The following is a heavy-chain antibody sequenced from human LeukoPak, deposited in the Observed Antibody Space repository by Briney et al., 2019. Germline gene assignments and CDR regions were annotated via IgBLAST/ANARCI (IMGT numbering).Heavy chain of an antibody. CDR3: ASRYSYGNYFDY. V-gene: IGHV1-2*02. D-gene: IGHD5-18*01. CDR1: GYSFTGYY. CDR2: INPNSGGT. Sequence: GASVKVSCKASGYSFTGYYMHWVRQAPGQGLEWMGWINPNSGGTNYAQKFQGRVTMTRDTSISTAYMELRRLRSDDTAVYYCASRYSYGNYFDYWGQGTLVTVSS. J-gene: IGHJ4*02.